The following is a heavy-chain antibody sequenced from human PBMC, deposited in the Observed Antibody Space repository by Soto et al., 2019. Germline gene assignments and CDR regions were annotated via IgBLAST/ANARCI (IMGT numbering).Heavy chain of an antibody. J-gene: IGHJ2*01. Sequence: QVQLVESGGGVVQPGRSLRLSCAASGFTFSSYAMHWVRQAPGKGLEWVAVISYDGSNKYYEDSVKGRFTISRANAKNTRYVQMNSRRTEDTAVYYCARPLWRDDYNWGYFDLWGRGTLVTVSS. CDR1: GFTFSSYA. V-gene: IGHV3-30-3*01. CDR2: ISYDGSNK. D-gene: IGHD4-4*01. CDR3: ARPLWRDDYNWGYFDL.